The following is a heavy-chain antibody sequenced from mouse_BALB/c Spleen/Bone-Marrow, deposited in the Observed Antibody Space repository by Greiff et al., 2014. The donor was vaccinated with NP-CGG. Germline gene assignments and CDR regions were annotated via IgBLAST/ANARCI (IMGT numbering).Heavy chain of an antibody. J-gene: IGHJ2*01. CDR1: GFTFSSYG. Sequence: VQLQQSGGGLVQPGGSLKLSCAASGFTFSSYGMSWVRQTPDKRLELVASINSNGGSTYYPNSVKGRFTISRDNAKNTLSLQMSSLKSEDTAMYYCARGIYGNYVDYFDYWGQGTTLTVSS. V-gene: IGHV5-6-3*01. CDR3: ARGIYGNYVDYFDY. D-gene: IGHD2-1*01. CDR2: INSNGGST.